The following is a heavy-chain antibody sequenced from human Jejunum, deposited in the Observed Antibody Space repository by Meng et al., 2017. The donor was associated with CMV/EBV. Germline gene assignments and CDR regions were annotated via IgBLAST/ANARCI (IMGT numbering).Heavy chain of an antibody. J-gene: IGHJ4*02. Sequence: SGFTFSDHYMEWVRQVPGRGPEWVGRSRIRANSHTTEYAASVKGRFTSSRDDSRNSLYLEMNRLKSEDTAVYYCATAVFGVVDYDYWGQGTLVTVSS. CDR3: ATAVFGVVDYDY. CDR1: GFTFSDHY. V-gene: IGHV3-72*01. CDR2: SRIRANSHTT. D-gene: IGHD3-3*01.